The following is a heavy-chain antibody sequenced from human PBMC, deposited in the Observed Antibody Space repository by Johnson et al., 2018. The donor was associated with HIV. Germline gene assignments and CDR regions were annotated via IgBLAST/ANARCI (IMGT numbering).Heavy chain of an antibody. J-gene: IGHJ3*02. CDR2: IWYDGSNK. CDR1: GFTFSSYG. CDR3: AKEGGSYSMGRDAFDI. Sequence: VQLVESGGGVVQPGRSLRLSCAASGFTFSSYGMHWVRQAPGKGLEWVAVIWYDGSNKYYADSVKGRFTISRDNSKNTLYLQMNSLRAEDTAVYYCAKEGGSYSMGRDAFDIWGQGTMVTVSS. D-gene: IGHD1-26*01. V-gene: IGHV3-33*06.